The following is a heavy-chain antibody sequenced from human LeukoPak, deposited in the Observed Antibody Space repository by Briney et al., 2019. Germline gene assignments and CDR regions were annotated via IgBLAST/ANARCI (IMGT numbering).Heavy chain of an antibody. CDR2: IYYSGST. V-gene: IGHV4-39*01. J-gene: IGHJ4*02. CDR1: TGSISSTSYF. D-gene: IGHD4-11*01. CDR3: ARHTSATYSVDFDY. Sequence: SESLSLTCSVSTGSISSTSYFWGSIRQPPGKVLEWIGSIYYSGSTYPNPSLKSRDTISVDTSKNQFSLKLRSVTAADTAVYDWARHTSATYSVDFDYWGKGIIVTV.